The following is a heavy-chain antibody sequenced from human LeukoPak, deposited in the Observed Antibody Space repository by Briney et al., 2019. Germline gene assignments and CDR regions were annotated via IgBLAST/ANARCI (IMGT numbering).Heavy chain of an antibody. CDR2: INPSGGST. J-gene: IGHJ2*01. CDR1: GYTFTSYY. Sequence: ASVKVSCKASGYTFTSYYMHWVRQAPGQGLEWMGIINPSGGSTSYAQKFQGRVTMTRDTSTSTVYMELSSLRSEDTAVYYCARDRSIAAAGINRYFDLWGRGTLVTVSS. V-gene: IGHV1-46*01. CDR3: ARDRSIAAAGINRYFDL. D-gene: IGHD6-13*01.